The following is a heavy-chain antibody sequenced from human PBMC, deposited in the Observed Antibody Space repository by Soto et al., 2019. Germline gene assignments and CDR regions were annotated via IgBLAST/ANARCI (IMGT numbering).Heavy chain of an antibody. CDR1: GFTFSSYG. Sequence: RRLSCAATGFTFSSYGMHWVRRAPGKGLEWVAVIWYDGSNKYYADSVKGRFTISRDNSKNTLYLQMNSLRAEDTAVYYCAREHDSSGYYYTWYFDFWGRGTLVTVSS. CDR2: IWYDGSNK. D-gene: IGHD3-22*01. J-gene: IGHJ2*01. V-gene: IGHV3-33*01. CDR3: AREHDSSGYYYTWYFDF.